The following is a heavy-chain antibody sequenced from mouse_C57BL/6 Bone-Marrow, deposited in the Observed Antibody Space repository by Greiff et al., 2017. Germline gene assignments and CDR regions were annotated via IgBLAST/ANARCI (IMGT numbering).Heavy chain of an antibody. CDR1: GFNIKDDY. Sequence: VQLKESGAELVRPGASVKLSCTASGFNIKDDYMHWVKQRPEQGLEWIGWIDPENGDTEYASKFQGKATIAADTSSNTAYLPLSSLASEDTAVYDCARDGEFAYWGQGTLVTASA. CDR3: ARDGEFAY. D-gene: IGHD3-3*01. V-gene: IGHV14-4*01. J-gene: IGHJ3*01. CDR2: IDPENGDT.